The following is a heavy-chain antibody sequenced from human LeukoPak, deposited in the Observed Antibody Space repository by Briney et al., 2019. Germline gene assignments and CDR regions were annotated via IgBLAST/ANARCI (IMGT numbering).Heavy chain of an antibody. CDR3: ARKIYGSENYIDY. D-gene: IGHD3-10*01. Sequence: PGGSLRLSCAASGFTFSDYYINWIRQAPGMGLEWVAYLSSSGNMIYYSDSVKGRSTISRDNAKNSVYLQMNSLRAEDTAVYYCARKIYGSENYIDYWGQGTLVTVSS. CDR1: GFTFSDYY. J-gene: IGHJ4*02. CDR2: LSSSGNMI. V-gene: IGHV3-11*01.